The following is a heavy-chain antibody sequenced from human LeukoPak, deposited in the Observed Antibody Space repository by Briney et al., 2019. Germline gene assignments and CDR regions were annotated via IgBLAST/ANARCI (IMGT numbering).Heavy chain of an antibody. Sequence: GGSLRLSCAASGFTFSSYAMSWVRPAPGKGLEWVSAISGSGGSTYYADSVKGRFTISRDNSKNTLYLQMNSLRAEDTAVYYCAKDREQLWSPFDYWGQGTLVTVSS. CDR3: AKDREQLWSPFDY. CDR1: GFTFSSYA. V-gene: IGHV3-23*01. D-gene: IGHD5-18*01. J-gene: IGHJ4*02. CDR2: ISGSGGST.